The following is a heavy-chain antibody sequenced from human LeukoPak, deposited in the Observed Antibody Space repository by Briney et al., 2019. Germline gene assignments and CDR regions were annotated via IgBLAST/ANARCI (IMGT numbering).Heavy chain of an antibody. V-gene: IGHV3-13*01. CDR2: ICTAGDT. J-gene: IGHJ6*02. D-gene: IGHD3-10*01. Sequence: GGSLRLSCAASGFTFSSYDMHWVRQAPGKGLEWVSAICTAGDTYYPGSVKGRFTISRENAKNSLYLQMNSLRAGDTAVYYCARGHYYGSGSYGPPPYYYYGMDVWGQGTTVTVSS. CDR3: ARGHYYGSGSYGPPPYYYYGMDV. CDR1: GFTFSSYD.